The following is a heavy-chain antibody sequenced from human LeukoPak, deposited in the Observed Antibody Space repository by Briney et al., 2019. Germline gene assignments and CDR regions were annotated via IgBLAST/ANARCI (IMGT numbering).Heavy chain of an antibody. Sequence: PSETLSLTCPVYGGSFSVYYWSWIRQPAGRGMEWIGEINHSGSPNYDPSLKSRVTISVDTSKNQFSLKLRSVPAADTAVYYCARVPIDGYNPYYYYYYMDVWGKGNTVTVSS. CDR2: INHSGSP. V-gene: IGHV4-34*01. D-gene: IGHD5-24*01. CDR3: ARVPIDGYNPYYYYYYMDV. CDR1: GGSFSVYY. J-gene: IGHJ6*03.